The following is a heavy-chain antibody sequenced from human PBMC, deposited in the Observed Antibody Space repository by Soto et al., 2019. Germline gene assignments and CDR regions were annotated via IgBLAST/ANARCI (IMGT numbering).Heavy chain of an antibody. CDR3: AKDPRIAAANYYYYYMDV. CDR2: ISGSGGST. J-gene: IGHJ6*03. V-gene: IGHV3-23*01. D-gene: IGHD6-13*01. Sequence: GGSLRLSCAASGFTFSSYAMSWVRQAPGKGLEWVSAISGSGGSTYYADSVKGRFTISRDNSENTLYLQMNSLRAEDTAVYYCAKDPRIAAANYYYYYMDVWGKGSTVTVSS. CDR1: GFTFSSYA.